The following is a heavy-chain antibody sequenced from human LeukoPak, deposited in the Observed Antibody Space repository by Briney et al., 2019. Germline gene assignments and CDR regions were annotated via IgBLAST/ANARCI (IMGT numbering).Heavy chain of an antibody. CDR1: GFTFSSYA. V-gene: IGHV3-74*01. J-gene: IGHJ6*02. CDR2: VNSDGSRT. CDR3: ARERQYDMDV. Sequence: GGSLRLSCAASGFTFSSYAMHWVRQAPGSGLVWVSRVNSDGSRTGYADSVKGRFTISRDNAKNTLYLQMNSLRAEDMAVYYCARERQYDMDVWGQGTTVTVSS.